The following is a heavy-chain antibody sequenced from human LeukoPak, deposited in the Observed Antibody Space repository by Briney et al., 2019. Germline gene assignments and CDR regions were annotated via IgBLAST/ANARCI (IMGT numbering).Heavy chain of an antibody. D-gene: IGHD3-22*01. CDR2: ISAYNGNT. CDR3: ARVRDYYDSSGYPYYYYYMDV. V-gene: IGHV1-18*01. J-gene: IGHJ6*03. CDR1: GYTFTSYG. Sequence: ASVKVSCKASGYTFTSYGISWVRQAPGQGLEWMGWISAYNGNTNYAQKLQGRVTMTTDTSTSTAYMELRSLRSDDTAVYYCARVRDYYDSSGYPYYYYYMDVWGKGTTVTVSS.